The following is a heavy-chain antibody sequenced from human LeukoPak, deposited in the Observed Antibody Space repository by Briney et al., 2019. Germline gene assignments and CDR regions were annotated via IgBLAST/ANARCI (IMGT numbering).Heavy chain of an antibody. CDR1: GFTFSTYG. CDR3: ARDSAIAAAGGYFDY. D-gene: IGHD6-13*01. J-gene: IGHJ4*02. CDR2: ISYDGSNK. V-gene: IGHV3-30*19. Sequence: GGSLRLSCAASGFTFSTYGMHWVRQAPGKGLEWVAVISYDGSNKYYADSVKGRFTISRDNSKNTLYLQMNSLRAEDTAVYYCARDSAIAAAGGYFDYWGQGTLVTVSS.